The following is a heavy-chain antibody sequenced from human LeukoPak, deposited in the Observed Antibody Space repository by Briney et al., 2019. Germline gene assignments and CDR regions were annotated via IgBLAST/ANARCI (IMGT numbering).Heavy chain of an antibody. V-gene: IGHV1-2*02. J-gene: IGHJ4*02. CDR2: INPNSGGT. D-gene: IGHD3-22*01. Sequence: ASVRVSCTASGYTFTGYYMHWVRQAPGQGLEWMGWINPNSGGTNYAQKFQGRVTMTRDTSISTAYMELSRLRSDDTAVYYCARVEFDYDSSGYYDYWGQGTLVTVSP. CDR3: ARVEFDYDSSGYYDY. CDR1: GYTFTGYY.